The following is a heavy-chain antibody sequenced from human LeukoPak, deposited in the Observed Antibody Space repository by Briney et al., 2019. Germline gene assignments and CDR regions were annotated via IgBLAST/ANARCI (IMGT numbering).Heavy chain of an antibody. CDR2: IYYSGST. Sequence: SETLSLTCTVSGGSISSYYWSWIRQPPGKGLEWIGYIYYSGSTNYNPSLKSRVTISVDTSKNQFSLKLSSVTAADTAVYYCARHIRGYSGYDGWGQGTLVTVSS. D-gene: IGHD5-12*01. V-gene: IGHV4-59*08. J-gene: IGHJ4*02. CDR1: GGSISSYY. CDR3: ARHIRGYSGYDG.